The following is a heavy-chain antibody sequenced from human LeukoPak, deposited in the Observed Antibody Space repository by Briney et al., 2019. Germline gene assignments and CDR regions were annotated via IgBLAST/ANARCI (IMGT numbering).Heavy chain of an antibody. CDR2: IYSGGYT. CDR1: GFPFSSYG. V-gene: IGHV3-53*01. J-gene: IGHJ4*02. Sequence: PGGSLRLSCAASGFPFSSYGMSWVRQAPGKGLEWVSVIYSGGYTFYADSVKGRFTISRDNSKNTLYLQMNSLRAEDTAVYYCARRDGYNFHIDYWGQGTLVTVSS. D-gene: IGHD5-24*01. CDR3: ARRDGYNFHIDY.